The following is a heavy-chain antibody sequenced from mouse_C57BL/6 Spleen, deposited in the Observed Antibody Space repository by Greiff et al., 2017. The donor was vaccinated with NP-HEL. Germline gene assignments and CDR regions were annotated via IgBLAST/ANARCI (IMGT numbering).Heavy chain of an antibody. V-gene: IGHV10-1*01. Sequence: EVKLVESGGGLVQPKGSLKLSCAASGFSFNTYAMNWVRQAPGKGLEWVARIRSKSNTYATYYADSVKDRFTISRDDSESMLYLQMTNLKTDDTSMYYFVRLIYDGNHWYFDVWGTGTTVTVSS. D-gene: IGHD2-1*01. CDR2: IRSKSNTYAT. J-gene: IGHJ1*03. CDR1: GFSFNTYA. CDR3: VRLIYDGNHWYFDV.